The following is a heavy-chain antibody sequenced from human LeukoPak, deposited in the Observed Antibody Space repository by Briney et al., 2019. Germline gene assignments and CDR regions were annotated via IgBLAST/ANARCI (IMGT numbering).Heavy chain of an antibody. V-gene: IGHV1-2*02. D-gene: IGHD6-19*01. CDR2: INPNSGDT. CDR3: ARGDLAVAGTFPHDY. CDR1: GYTFTDYY. J-gene: IGHJ4*02. Sequence: ASVKVSRKASGYTFTDYYMHWVRQAPGQGLEWMGWINPNSGDTKYAQKFQGRVTMTMDTSISTAYMELIRLRSDDTAVYYCARGDLAVAGTFPHDYWGQGTLVTVSS.